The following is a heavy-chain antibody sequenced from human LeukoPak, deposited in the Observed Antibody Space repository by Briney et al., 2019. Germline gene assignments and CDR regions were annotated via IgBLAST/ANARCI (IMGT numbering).Heavy chain of an antibody. CDR2: IYYSGST. Sequence: ASETLSLTCAVYGGSFSGYYWSWIRQPPGKGLEWIGSIYYSGSTYYNPSLKSRVTISVDTSKNQFSLKLSSVTAADTAVYYCARGLDTAMVTYYFDYWGQGTLVTVSS. V-gene: IGHV4-34*01. CDR1: GGSFSGYY. CDR3: ARGLDTAMVTYYFDY. J-gene: IGHJ4*02. D-gene: IGHD5-18*01.